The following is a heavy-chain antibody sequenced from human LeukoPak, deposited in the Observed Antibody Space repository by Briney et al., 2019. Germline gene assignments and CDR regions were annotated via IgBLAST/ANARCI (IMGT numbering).Heavy chain of an antibody. D-gene: IGHD3-3*01. J-gene: IGHJ4*02. Sequence: SETLSLTCTVSGGSIGSSSYYWGWIRQPPGKGLEWIGSINYSGSTYYNPSLRSRVTISVDTSKNQFSLKLSSVTAADTAVYYCARLRSGFWSGYYPDYRGQGTLVTVSS. V-gene: IGHV4-39*01. CDR2: INYSGST. CDR1: GGSIGSSSYY. CDR3: ARLRSGFWSGYYPDY.